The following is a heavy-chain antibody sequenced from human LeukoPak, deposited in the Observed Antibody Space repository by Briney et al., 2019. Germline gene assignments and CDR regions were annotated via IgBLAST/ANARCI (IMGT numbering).Heavy chain of an antibody. V-gene: IGHV3-15*01. CDR1: GFTFSNAW. D-gene: IGHD6-19*01. Sequence: GGSLRLSCAASGFTFSNAWMSWVRQAPGKGLEWVGRIKSKTDGGTTDYAAPVKGRFTISGDDSKNTLYLQTNSLKTEDTAVYHCTTLQWLALYYFDYWGQGTLVTVSP. J-gene: IGHJ4*02. CDR3: TTLQWLALYYFDY. CDR2: IKSKTDGGTT.